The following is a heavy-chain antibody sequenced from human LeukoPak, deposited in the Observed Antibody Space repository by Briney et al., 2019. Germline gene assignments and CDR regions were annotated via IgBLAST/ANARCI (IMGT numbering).Heavy chain of an antibody. D-gene: IGHD1-26*01. J-gene: IGHJ4*02. Sequence: GASVKVSCKVSGYTLTELSMHWVRQAPGKGLEWMGGFDPDDGETIYAQKFQGRVTMTEDTSTDTAYMELSSLRSEDTAVYYCATDPTIVGATTVPFWGQGTLVTVSS. CDR2: FDPDDGET. CDR3: ATDPTIVGATTVPF. CDR1: GYTLTELS. V-gene: IGHV1-24*01.